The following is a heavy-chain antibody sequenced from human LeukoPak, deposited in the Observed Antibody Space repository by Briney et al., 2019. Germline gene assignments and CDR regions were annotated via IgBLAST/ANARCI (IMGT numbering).Heavy chain of an antibody. V-gene: IGHV3-21*01. Sequence: PRGSLRLSCAASGFTFSSYSMTWVRQAPGKGVEWVSSICSSSYIYYADSVKGRFTISRDNAKNSLYLQMNSLRAEDTAVYYCARDLLSITIFGVVNCDAFDIWGQGTMVTVSS. J-gene: IGHJ3*02. CDR1: GFTFSSYS. CDR3: ARDLLSITIFGVVNCDAFDI. CDR2: ICSSSYI. D-gene: IGHD3-3*01.